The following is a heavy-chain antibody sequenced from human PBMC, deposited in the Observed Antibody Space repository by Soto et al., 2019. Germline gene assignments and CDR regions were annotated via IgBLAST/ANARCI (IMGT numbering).Heavy chain of an antibody. V-gene: IGHV3-30*18. CDR2: ISHDGSNQ. D-gene: IGHD2-21*02. J-gene: IGHJ6*02. Sequence: QVQLVESGGGVVQPGRSLRLSCAPSGFSFSDFGMHWVRQAPGKGLEWVAAISHDGSNQYYGDSVKGRFSISRDHSNNRLYLQMNNLKVEDSAIYFCAKETRSRAVTATRVNGMDVWGQGTTVTVS. CDR1: GFSFSDFG. CDR3: AKETRSRAVTATRVNGMDV.